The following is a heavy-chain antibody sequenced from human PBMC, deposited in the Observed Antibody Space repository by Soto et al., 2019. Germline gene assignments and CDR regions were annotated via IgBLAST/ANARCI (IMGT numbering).Heavy chain of an antibody. V-gene: IGHV3-23*01. CDR3: AKRIYYDSSGYYPYYFDY. D-gene: IGHD3-22*01. Sequence: GGSLRLSCAASGFTFSSYAMSWVRQAPGKGLEWVSAISGSGGSTYYADSVKGRFTISRDNSKNTLYLQMNSLRAEDTAVYYCAKRIYYDSSGYYPYYFDYWGQGTLVTVSS. J-gene: IGHJ4*02. CDR1: GFTFSSYA. CDR2: ISGSGGST.